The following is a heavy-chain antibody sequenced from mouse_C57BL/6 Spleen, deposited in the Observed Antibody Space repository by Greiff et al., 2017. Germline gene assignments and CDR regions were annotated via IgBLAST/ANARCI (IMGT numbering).Heavy chain of an antibody. V-gene: IGHV1-78*01. CDR1: GYTFTDHT. D-gene: IGHD3-2*02. J-gene: IGHJ4*01. CDR3: ARRSSCYVGNYYAMDY. Sequence: QVQLKQSDAELVKPGASVKISCKVSGYTFTDHTLHWMKQRPDQGLEWIGYIYPRDGSTKYNEKFKGKAPLTADKSSSTAYMQLNSLTSEDSAVYFCARRSSCYVGNYYAMDYWGQGTSVTVSS. CDR2: IYPRDGST.